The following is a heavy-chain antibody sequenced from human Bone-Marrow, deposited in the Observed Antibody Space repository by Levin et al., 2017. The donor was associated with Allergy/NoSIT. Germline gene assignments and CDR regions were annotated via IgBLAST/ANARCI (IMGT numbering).Heavy chain of an antibody. CDR1: GFNFTTFG. CDR3: TRDPRGADYFDY. V-gene: IGHV3-33*01. CDR2: VWSDGKNK. Sequence: GGSLRLSCAASGFNFTTFGMHWVRQAPGKGLEWVAAVWSDGKNKYYADSVKDRFTISRDISKNTMYLQMNSLRVEDTALYYCTRDPRGADYFDYWGQGTLVIVSS. J-gene: IGHJ4*02. D-gene: IGHD3-10*01.